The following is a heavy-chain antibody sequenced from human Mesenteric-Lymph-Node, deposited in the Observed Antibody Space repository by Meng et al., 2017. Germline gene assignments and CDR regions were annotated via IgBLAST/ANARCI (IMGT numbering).Heavy chain of an antibody. CDR3: AKALGWGSSPDY. D-gene: IGHD2-21*01. V-gene: IGHV1-2*06. CDR1: GYTFTAYY. J-gene: IGHJ4*01. Sequence: QVQLVQSGAEVKKLGASVKVSCKASGYTFTAYYIHWVRQAPGQGLEWMGRINPNSGGTNFAQKFQGRVIMTRDTSISTAYMELSSLGFDDTAVYYCAKALGWGSSPDYWGHGILVTVSS. CDR2: INPNSGGT.